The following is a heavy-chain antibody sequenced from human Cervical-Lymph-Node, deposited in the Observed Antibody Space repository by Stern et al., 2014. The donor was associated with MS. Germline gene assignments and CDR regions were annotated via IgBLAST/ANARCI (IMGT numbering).Heavy chain of an antibody. J-gene: IGHJ5*02. Sequence: QLQLQESGPGLVKPSETLSLTCTVSGGSISSSSYYWGWIRQPPGKGLEWIGSIYYSGSTYYNPSLKSRVTISLDQSQNQFSPKLSSGTAADTAVYYCARQAVAGRVYRFDPWGQGTLVTVSS. D-gene: IGHD6-19*01. V-gene: IGHV4-39*01. CDR2: IYYSGST. CDR3: ARQAVAGRVYRFDP. CDR1: GGSISSSSYY.